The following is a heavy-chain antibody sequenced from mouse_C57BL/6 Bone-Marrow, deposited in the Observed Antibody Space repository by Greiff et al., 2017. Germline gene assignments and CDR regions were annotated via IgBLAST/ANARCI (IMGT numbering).Heavy chain of an antibody. CDR2: IYPGGGYT. CDR1: GYTFTNYW. V-gene: IGHV1-63*01. J-gene: IGHJ2*01. CDR3: ARARRYFDY. Sequence: VQLKESGAELVRPGTSVKMSCKASGYTFTNYWIGWAKQRPGHGLEWIGDIYPGGGYTNYNEKFKGKATLTADKSSSTAYMQFSSLTSEDSAIYYCARARRYFDYWGQGTTLTVSS.